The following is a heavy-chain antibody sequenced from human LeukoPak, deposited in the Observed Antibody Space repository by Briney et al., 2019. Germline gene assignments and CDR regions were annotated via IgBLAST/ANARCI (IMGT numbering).Heavy chain of an antibody. V-gene: IGHV4-39*01. J-gene: IGHJ4*02. CDR2: IFYSGNT. D-gene: IGHD5-24*01. CDR1: GGSINSSSYY. CDR3: ARHRSKWLQSSFDY. Sequence: SETLSLTCTVSGGSINSSSYYWGWIRQPPGKGLEWIGSIFYSGNTYDSPSLKSRVTISVDTSKNQFSLKLNSVTAADTAGYYCARHRSKWLQSSFDYWGQGTLVTVSS.